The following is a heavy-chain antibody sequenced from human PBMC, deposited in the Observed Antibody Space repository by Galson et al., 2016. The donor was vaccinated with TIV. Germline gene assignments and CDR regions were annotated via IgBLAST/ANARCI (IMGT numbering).Heavy chain of an antibody. CDR2: ISINGGAS. V-gene: IGHV3-23*01. Sequence: LRLSCAASGFTFSSYALTWVRQAPGRGLEWVSGISINGGASYYADPVKGRFTISRDNAKNTLYLQMNSLRVEDTSLYYCVRDVTSSWDYWGQGTLVTVSS. CDR1: GFTFSSYA. J-gene: IGHJ4*02. CDR3: VRDVTSSWDY. D-gene: IGHD6-6*01.